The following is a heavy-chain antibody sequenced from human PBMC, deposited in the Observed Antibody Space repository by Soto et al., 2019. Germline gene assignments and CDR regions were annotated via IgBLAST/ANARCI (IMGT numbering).Heavy chain of an antibody. CDR2: IIPIFGTA. V-gene: IGHV1-69*05. J-gene: IGHJ4*02. CDR1: GGTFSSYA. CDR3: ARGAQPLQWTYGYFDY. D-gene: IGHD4-4*01. Sequence: QVQLVQSGAEVKKPGSSVKVSCKASGGTFSSYAISWVRQAPGQGLEWMGGIIPIFGTANYAQKFQGRVTITXXEXTXXAYMELSSLRSEDTAVYYCARGAQPLQWTYGYFDYWGQGTLVTVSS.